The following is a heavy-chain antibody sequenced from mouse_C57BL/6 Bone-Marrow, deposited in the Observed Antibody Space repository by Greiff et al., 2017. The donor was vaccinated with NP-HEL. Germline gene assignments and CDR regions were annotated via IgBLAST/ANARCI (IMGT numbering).Heavy chain of an antibody. Sequence: VKVVESGPGLVAPSQSLSITCTVSGFSLTSYAISWVRQPPGKGLEWLGVIWTGGGTNYNSALKSRLSISKDNSKSQVFLKMNSLQTDDTARYYCARDHYYGSSYFDYWGQGTTLTVSS. CDR2: IWTGGGT. CDR3: ARDHYYGSSYFDY. D-gene: IGHD1-1*01. CDR1: GFSLTSYA. V-gene: IGHV2-9-1*01. J-gene: IGHJ2*01.